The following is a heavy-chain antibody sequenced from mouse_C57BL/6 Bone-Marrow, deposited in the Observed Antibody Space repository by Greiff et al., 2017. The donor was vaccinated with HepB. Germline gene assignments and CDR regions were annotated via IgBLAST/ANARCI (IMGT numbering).Heavy chain of an antibody. D-gene: IGHD2-4*01. CDR2: IYPGNSDT. CDR1: GYTFTSYW. J-gene: IGHJ4*01. CDR3: TREGGGLRKGAMDY. Sequence: VQLQQSGTVLARPGASVKMSCKTSGYTFTSYWMHWVNQRPGQGLEWIGAIYPGNSDTSYNQKFKGKAKLTAVTSASTAYMELSSLTNEDSAVYYCTREGGGLRKGAMDYWGQGTSVTVSS. V-gene: IGHV1-5*01.